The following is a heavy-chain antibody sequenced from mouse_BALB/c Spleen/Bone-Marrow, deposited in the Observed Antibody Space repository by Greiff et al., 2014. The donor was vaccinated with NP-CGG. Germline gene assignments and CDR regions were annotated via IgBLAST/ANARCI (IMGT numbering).Heavy chain of an antibody. CDR1: GYTFTSYW. Sequence: SGAELAKPGASVKMSCKASGYTFTSYWMHWVKQRPGQGLEWIGYINPSTGYTEYNQKFKDKATLTADKSSSTAYMQLSSLTSEDSAVYYCARGYYGSSLVYWGHGTLVTVSA. CDR3: ARGYYGSSLVY. CDR2: INPSTGYT. D-gene: IGHD1-1*01. J-gene: IGHJ3*01. V-gene: IGHV1-7*01.